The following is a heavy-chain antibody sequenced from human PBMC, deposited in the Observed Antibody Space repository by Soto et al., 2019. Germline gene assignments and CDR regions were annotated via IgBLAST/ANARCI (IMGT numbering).Heavy chain of an antibody. J-gene: IGHJ5*02. CDR2: IKRDGSEK. V-gene: IGHV3-7*01. CDR3: ASRRGWFAP. CDR1: GVTFSSYW. Sequence: PEGSLRLTCAASGVTFSSYWMRWAGQAAGKGLEWVANIKRDGSEKYYVASVKGRLTISRDNAKNSLYLQMNSLRAEDTAVYYCASRRGWFAPWGQGTLVSVS.